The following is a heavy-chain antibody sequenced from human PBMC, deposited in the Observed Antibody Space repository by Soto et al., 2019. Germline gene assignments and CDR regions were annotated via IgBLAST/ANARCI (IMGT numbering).Heavy chain of an antibody. CDR1: GDSISSGYYS. D-gene: IGHD3-22*01. CDR2: IYYGGST. CDR3: ARVRREYDNSGPVDY. V-gene: IGHV4-30-2*01. J-gene: IGHJ4*02. Sequence: SETLSLTCTVSGDSISSGYYSWNWIRQPPGKGLEWIGYIYYGGSTYYNPSLQSRVTMSVDRSRNQFSLKLNSVTAADTAVYYCARVRREYDNSGPVDYWGQGTLVTVSS.